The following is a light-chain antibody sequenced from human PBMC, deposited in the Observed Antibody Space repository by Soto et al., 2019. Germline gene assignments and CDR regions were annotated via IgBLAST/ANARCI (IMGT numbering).Light chain of an antibody. CDR2: GAS. J-gene: IGKJ1*01. CDR3: QQYGSSPPWT. Sequence: EIVLTQSPGTLSLSPGERATLSCRASQSVSSSYLAWYQQKPGQAPRLLIYGASSRATGIPDRFSGSGAETDFTLTISSLEPEDFAVYYCQQYGSSPPWTFGQGTKVEIK. CDR1: QSVSSSY. V-gene: IGKV3-20*01.